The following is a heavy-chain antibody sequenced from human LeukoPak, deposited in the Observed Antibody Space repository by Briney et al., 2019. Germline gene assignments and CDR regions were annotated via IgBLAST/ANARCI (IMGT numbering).Heavy chain of an antibody. CDR3: ARGDTVTTPSY. V-gene: IGHV1-2*02. CDR1: GYTFTSYG. CDR2: INPNSGGT. D-gene: IGHD4-17*01. J-gene: IGHJ4*02. Sequence: GASVKVSCKASGYTFTSYGISWVRQAPGQGLEWMGWINPNSGGTNYAQKFQGRVTMTRDTSISTAYMELSRLRSDDTAVYYCARGDTVTTPSYWGQGTLVTVSS.